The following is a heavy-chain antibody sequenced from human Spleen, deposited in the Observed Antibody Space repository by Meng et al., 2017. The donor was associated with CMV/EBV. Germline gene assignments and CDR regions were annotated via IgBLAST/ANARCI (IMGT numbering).Heavy chain of an antibody. V-gene: IGHV4-59*01. CDR1: GGSISSYY. D-gene: IGHD6-6*01. Sequence: SETLSLTCTVSGGSISSYYWSWIRQPPGKGLEWIGYIYYSGSTNYNPSLMSRVTISVDTSKNQFSLKLSSVTAADTAVYYCARDGAARPPGYYGMDVWGQGTTVTVSS. CDR2: IYYSGST. CDR3: ARDGAARPPGYYGMDV. J-gene: IGHJ6*02.